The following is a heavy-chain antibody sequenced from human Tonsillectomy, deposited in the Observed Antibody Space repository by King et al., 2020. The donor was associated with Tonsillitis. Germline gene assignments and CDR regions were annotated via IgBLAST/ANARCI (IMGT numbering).Heavy chain of an antibody. CDR3: TREGSWYGADY. D-gene: IGHD6-13*01. CDR2: IRSNAYGGTS. V-gene: IGHV3-49*03. J-gene: IGHJ4*02. CDR1: GFTFGEYA. Sequence: VQLVESGGGLVQPGRSLRLSCSASGFTFGEYAMSWFRQAPGKGLEGICFIRSNAYGGTSEWAASVEGRFTISRDDSESIVFLQMNSLKTEDTAVYFCTREGSWYGADYWGQGTLVTVSS.